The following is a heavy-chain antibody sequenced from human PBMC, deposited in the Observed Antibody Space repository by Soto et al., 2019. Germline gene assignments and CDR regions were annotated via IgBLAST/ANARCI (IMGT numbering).Heavy chain of an antibody. J-gene: IGHJ5*02. Sequence: SETLSLTCAVYGGSFSGYYWSWIRQPPGKGLEWIGEINHSGSTNYNPSLKSRVTISVDTSKNQFSLKLSSVTAADTAVYYCARGYRTTGTTYQDRTGFWFDPWGQGTLVTVSS. CDR2: INHSGST. V-gene: IGHV4-34*01. D-gene: IGHD1-1*01. CDR3: ARGYRTTGTTYQDRTGFWFDP. CDR1: GGSFSGYY.